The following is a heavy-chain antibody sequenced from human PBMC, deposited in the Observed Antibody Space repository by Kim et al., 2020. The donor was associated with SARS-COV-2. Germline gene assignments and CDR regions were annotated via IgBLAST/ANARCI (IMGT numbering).Heavy chain of an antibody. CDR2: INHSGST. J-gene: IGHJ4*02. Sequence: SETLSLTCAVYGGSFSGYYWSWIRQPPGKGLEWIGEINHSGSTNYNLSLKSRVTISVDTSKNQFSLKLSSVTAADTAVYYCARDGIAVAGHPFDYWGQGTLVTVSS. CDR3: ARDGIAVAGHPFDY. V-gene: IGHV4-34*01. D-gene: IGHD6-19*01. CDR1: GGSFSGYY.